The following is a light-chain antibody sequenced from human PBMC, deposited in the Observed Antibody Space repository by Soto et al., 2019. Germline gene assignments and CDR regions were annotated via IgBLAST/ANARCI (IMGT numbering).Light chain of an antibody. V-gene: IGLV2-8*01. Sequence: QSALTQPPSASGSPGQSVTISCTGSSSDVGGYNYVSWYQQHPGKAPKLMIYDVSKRPSGVPDRFSGSKSGNTASLTVSGLQAEEEDDYYCSSYAGSNIVVFGGGTKLTVL. J-gene: IGLJ2*01. CDR1: SSDVGGYNY. CDR2: DVS. CDR3: SSYAGSNIVV.